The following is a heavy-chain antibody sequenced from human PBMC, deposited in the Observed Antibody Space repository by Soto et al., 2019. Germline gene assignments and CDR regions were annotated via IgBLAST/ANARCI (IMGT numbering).Heavy chain of an antibody. J-gene: IGHJ6*03. Sequence: GESLKISCKGSGYSFTSYWIGWVRQMPGKGLEWMGIIYPGDSDTRYSPSFQGQVTISADKSISTAYLQWSSLKASDTAMYYCARLSWGGTTVLNYYYYMDVWGKGTTVTVSS. D-gene: IGHD4-17*01. CDR1: GYSFTSYW. CDR2: IYPGDSDT. V-gene: IGHV5-51*01. CDR3: ARLSWGGTTVLNYYYYMDV.